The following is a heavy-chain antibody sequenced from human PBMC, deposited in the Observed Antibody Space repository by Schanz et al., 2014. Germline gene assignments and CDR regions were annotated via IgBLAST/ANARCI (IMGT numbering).Heavy chain of an antibody. Sequence: EVQLLESGGGFVQPGGSLRLSCVASGVTFSSYAMSWVRQASGKGLEWVSAISGSGASTYYADSVKGRFTISRDNSKNTLYLQMNSRRAEDTAVYYCAKDQGSYGSGSYSYFDYWGQGTLASVSS. D-gene: IGHD3-10*01. J-gene: IGHJ4*02. CDR1: GVTFSSYA. V-gene: IGHV3-23*01. CDR2: ISGSGAST. CDR3: AKDQGSYGSGSYSYFDY.